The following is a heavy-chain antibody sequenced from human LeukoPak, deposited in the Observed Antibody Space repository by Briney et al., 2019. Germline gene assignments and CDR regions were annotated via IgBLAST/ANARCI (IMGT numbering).Heavy chain of an antibody. J-gene: IGHJ4*02. D-gene: IGHD3-3*01. V-gene: IGHV1-3*01. CDR3: ARVKGDFWSGDQPFDY. CDR1: GYTFTSYA. Sequence: ASVKVSCKASGYTFTSYAMHWVRQAPGQRLEWMGWINAGNGNTKYSQKFQGRVTITRDTSASTAYVELSSLRSEDTAVYYCARVKGDFWSGDQPFDYWGQGTLVTVSS. CDR2: INAGNGNT.